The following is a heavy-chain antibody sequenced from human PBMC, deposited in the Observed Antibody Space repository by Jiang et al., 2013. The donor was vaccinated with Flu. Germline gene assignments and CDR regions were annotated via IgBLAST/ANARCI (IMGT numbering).Heavy chain of an antibody. Sequence: RQMPGKGLEWMGRIDPSDSDTNYRPSVQGHVTISADKSISTAYLQWSSLKASDTAMYFCARQGYYDSRGYYSYWGQGTLVTVSS. D-gene: IGHD3-22*01. J-gene: IGHJ4*02. CDR3: ARQGYYDSRGYYSY. V-gene: IGHV5-10-1*01. CDR2: IDPSDSDT.